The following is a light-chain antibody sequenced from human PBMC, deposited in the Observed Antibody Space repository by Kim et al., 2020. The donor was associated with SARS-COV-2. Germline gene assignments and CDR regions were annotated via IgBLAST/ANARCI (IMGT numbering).Light chain of an antibody. CDR1: SVGIGSKH. J-gene: IGLJ3*02. Sequence: GKTVTTPGTRSSVGIGSKHVQWYQQRPGSAPTTVNYESNQRPSGVPDRFSGSIDTSSNSASLTISGLKTKDEADYSCQSYDSTSHVFGGGTKLTVL. CDR2: ESN. V-gene: IGLV6-57*03. CDR3: QSYDSTSHV.